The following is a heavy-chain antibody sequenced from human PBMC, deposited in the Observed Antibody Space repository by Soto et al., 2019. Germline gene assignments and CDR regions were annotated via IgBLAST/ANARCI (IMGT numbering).Heavy chain of an antibody. CDR3: ARAIAVAGTPFWDYYYGMDV. D-gene: IGHD6-19*01. Sequence: SETLSLTCTVSGGSISSYYWSWIRQPPGKGLEWIGYIYYSGSTNYNPSLKSRVTISVDTSKNQFSLKLSSVTAADTAVYYCARAIAVAGTPFWDYYYGMDVWGQGTTVT. CDR2: IYYSGST. J-gene: IGHJ6*02. CDR1: GGSISSYY. V-gene: IGHV4-59*01.